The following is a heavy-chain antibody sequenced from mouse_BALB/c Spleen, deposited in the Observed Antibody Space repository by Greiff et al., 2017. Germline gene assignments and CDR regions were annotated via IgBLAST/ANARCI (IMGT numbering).Heavy chain of an antibody. CDR1: GYSITSDYA. V-gene: IGHV3-2*02. J-gene: IGHJ1*01. D-gene: IGHD1-1*01. CDR3: ARNRITTRWYFDV. Sequence: EVKLMESGPGLVKPSQSLSLTCTVTGYSITSDYAWTWIRQFPGNKLEWMGYISYSGSTSYNPSLKSRISITRDTSKNQFFLQLNSVTTEDTATYYCARNRITTRWYFDVWGAGTTVTVSS. CDR2: ISYSGST.